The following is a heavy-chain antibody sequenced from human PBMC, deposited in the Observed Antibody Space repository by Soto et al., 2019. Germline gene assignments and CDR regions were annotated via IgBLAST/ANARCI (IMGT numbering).Heavy chain of an antibody. CDR2: IYSGGST. D-gene: IGHD3-10*01. CDR1: GFTVSSNY. V-gene: IGHV3-53*01. J-gene: IGHJ6*02. Sequence: GGSLRLSCAASGFTVSSNYMSWVRQAPGKGLEWVSVIYSGGSTYYADSVKGRFTISRDNSKNTLYLQMNSLRAEDTAVYYCARERITMLRRVIIGYYGMDVWRQGTTVPVS. CDR3: ARERITMLRRVIIGYYGMDV.